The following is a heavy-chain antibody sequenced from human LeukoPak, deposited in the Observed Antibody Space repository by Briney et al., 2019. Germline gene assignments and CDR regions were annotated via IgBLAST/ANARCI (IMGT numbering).Heavy chain of an antibody. CDR2: IYYSGST. V-gene: IGHV4-59*11. D-gene: IGHD3-10*02. J-gene: IGHJ3*02. CDR1: GGSISSHY. Sequence: PSETLSLTCTVSGGSISSHYWSWIRQPPGKGLEWIGYIYYSGSTNYNPSLKSRVTISVDTSKNQFSLKPSSVTAADTAVYYCARDVTMSHFDIWGQGTMVTVSS. CDR3: ARDVTMSHFDI.